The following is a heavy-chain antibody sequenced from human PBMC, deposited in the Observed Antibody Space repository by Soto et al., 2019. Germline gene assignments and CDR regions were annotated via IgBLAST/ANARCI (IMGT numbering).Heavy chain of an antibody. CDR1: GYTFTSYG. CDR3: ARYSGSLPKGYFQH. V-gene: IGHV1-18*04. CDR2: ISAYNGNT. D-gene: IGHD2-15*01. J-gene: IGHJ1*01. Sequence: ASVKVSCKASGYTFTSYGISWVRQAPGQGLEWMGWISAYNGNTNYAQKLQGRVTMTTDTSTSTAYMELRSLRSDDTAVYYCARYSGSLPKGYFQHWGQGTLVIVSS.